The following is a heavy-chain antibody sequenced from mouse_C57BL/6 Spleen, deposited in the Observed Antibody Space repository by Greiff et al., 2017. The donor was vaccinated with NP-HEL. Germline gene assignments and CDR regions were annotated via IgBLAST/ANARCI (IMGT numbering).Heavy chain of an antibody. J-gene: IGHJ2*01. V-gene: IGHV1-4*01. CDR3: AELQDYGLDY. Sequence: QVQLKQSGPELVRPGASVKMSCKASGYTFTSYNMHWVKQRTGQSLEWIGYINPSSGSTNYNQKFKDKATLTGYKSSSTAYMQLSSLTSEDSAVYDCAELQDYGLDYWGQGTTLTVSS. CDR2: INPSSGST. D-gene: IGHD1-2*01. CDR1: GYTFTSYN.